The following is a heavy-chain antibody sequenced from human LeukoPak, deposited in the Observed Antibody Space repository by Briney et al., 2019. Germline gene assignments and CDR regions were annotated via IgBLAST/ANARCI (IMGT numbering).Heavy chain of an antibody. CDR2: TVSRGTT. CDR3: AKCSTSAYTTGWCNWIDP. V-gene: IGHV3-23*01. J-gene: IGHJ5*02. D-gene: IGHD6-19*01. CDR1: GFTFTSDA. Sequence: GGSLRLSCVASGFTFTSDAMNWVRQAPGKGLEWVSFTVSRGTTQYADSVKGQFTVSRDTSKNTLYLQMNSLRADDTAVYYCAKCSTSAYTTGWCNWIDPWGQGTLVTVSS.